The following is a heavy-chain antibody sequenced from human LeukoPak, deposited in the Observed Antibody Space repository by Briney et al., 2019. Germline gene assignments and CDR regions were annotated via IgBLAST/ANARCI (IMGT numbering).Heavy chain of an antibody. CDR2: IYPGDSDT. D-gene: IGHD4/OR15-4a*01. J-gene: IGHJ3*02. CDR1: EYSFPNYC. V-gene: IGHV5-51*01. Sequence: HGESLKISCKHSEYSFPNYCIGWVRQMPGKGLEWMGFIYPGDSDTRYSPSFQGQVTISADKSISTVYLQWSSLKASDTAMYYCARHAGAPQNAFDIWGQGTMVTVSS. CDR3: ARHAGAPQNAFDI.